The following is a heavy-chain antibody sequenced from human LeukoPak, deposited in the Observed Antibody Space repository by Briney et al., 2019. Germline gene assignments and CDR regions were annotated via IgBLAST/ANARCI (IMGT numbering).Heavy chain of an antibody. CDR1: GGSFSGYY. V-gene: IGHV4-34*01. Sequence: SETLSLTCAVYGGSFSGYYWSWIRQPPGKGLEWIGEINHSGSTNYNPSLKSRVTISVDTYKNQFSLKLSSVTAADTAVYYCARGVGERYSSGWYSDRYYFDYWGQGTLVTVSS. J-gene: IGHJ4*02. CDR3: ARGVGERYSSGWYSDRYYFDY. D-gene: IGHD6-19*01. CDR2: INHSGST.